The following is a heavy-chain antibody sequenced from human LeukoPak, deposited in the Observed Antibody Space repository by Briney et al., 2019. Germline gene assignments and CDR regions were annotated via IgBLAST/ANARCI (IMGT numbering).Heavy chain of an antibody. CDR1: GGSISSYY. J-gene: IGHJ4*02. D-gene: IGHD3-22*01. CDR2: IYYSGST. V-gene: IGHV4-59*08. Sequence: SETLSLTCTVSGGSISSYYWSWIRQPPGKGLEWIGYIYYSGSTNYNPSLKSRVTISVDTSKNQFSLKLSSVTAADTAVYYCARHYHDSSGEFDYWGQGTLVTVSS. CDR3: ARHYHDSSGEFDY.